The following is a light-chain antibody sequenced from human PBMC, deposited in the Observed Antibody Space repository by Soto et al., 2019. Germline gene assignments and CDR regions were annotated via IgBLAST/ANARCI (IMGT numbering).Light chain of an antibody. J-gene: IGKJ2*01. CDR2: GAS. CDR1: QSLLYSSNNRNY. V-gene: IGKV4-1*01. Sequence: DIVMTQSPDSLAVSLGERASINCKSSQSLLYSSNNRNYLAWYQQKPGQPPKLLIYGASTRESGVPDRFSGSGSGTHFTLTISSLQAEDVAVYYCQHYYSSPYTFGQGTKLEIK. CDR3: QHYYSSPYT.